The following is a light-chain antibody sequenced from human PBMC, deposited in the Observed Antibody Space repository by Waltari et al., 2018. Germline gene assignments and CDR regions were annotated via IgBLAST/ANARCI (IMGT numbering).Light chain of an antibody. CDR2: KAS. CDR1: ESISAG. J-gene: IGKJ2*01. V-gene: IGKV1-5*03. Sequence: DIQLTQSLSTLSASVGDRVTITCRASESISAGLAWYQHKPGKAPKLLIYKASTLEGGVPSRFSGTGSGTEFSLIISSLQPDDLGIYYCQQYDSSPYTFGQGTKLEIK. CDR3: QQYDSSPYT.